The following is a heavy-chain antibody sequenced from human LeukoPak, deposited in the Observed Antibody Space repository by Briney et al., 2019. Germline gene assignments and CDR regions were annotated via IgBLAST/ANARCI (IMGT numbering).Heavy chain of an antibody. D-gene: IGHD3-16*01. CDR3: ARDVWGDYYYYYMDV. Sequence: PGGSLRLSCAASGFTFSSYGMHWVRQAPGKGLEWVAVISYDGSNKYYADSVKGRFTISRDNSKNTLYLQMNSLRAEDTAVYYCARDVWGDYYYYYMDVWGKGTTVTVSS. J-gene: IGHJ6*03. CDR1: GFTFSSYG. V-gene: IGHV3-30*03. CDR2: ISYDGSNK.